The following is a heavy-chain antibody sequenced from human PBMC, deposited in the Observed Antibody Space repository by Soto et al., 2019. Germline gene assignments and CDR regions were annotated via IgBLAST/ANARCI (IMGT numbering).Heavy chain of an antibody. CDR2: IYGGGTT. J-gene: IGHJ6*02. D-gene: IGHD2-15*01. CDR3: ARDVADNGMDV. V-gene: IGHV3-53*01. Sequence: GGSLRLSCAASGFAVRSNDMSWVRQAPGKGLEWVSVIYGGGTTYYADSVKGRFTISRDNSENTLNLQMNSLRAEDTAVYYCARDVADNGMDVWGQGTTVTVSS. CDR1: GFAVRSND.